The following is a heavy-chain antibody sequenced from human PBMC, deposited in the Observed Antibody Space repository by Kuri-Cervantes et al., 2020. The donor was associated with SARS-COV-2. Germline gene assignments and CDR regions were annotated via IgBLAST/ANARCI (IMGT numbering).Heavy chain of an antibody. CDR3: AKASVTAAAPFDY. J-gene: IGHJ4*02. V-gene: IGHV3-23*01. D-gene: IGHD6-13*01. Sequence: GESLKISCAASGFTVSSNYMSWVRQAPGKGLEWVSAISGSGGSTYYADSVKGRFTISRDNSKNTLYLQMNSLRAEDTAVYYCAKASVTAAAPFDYWGQGTLVTVSS. CDR2: ISGSGGST. CDR1: GFTVSSNY.